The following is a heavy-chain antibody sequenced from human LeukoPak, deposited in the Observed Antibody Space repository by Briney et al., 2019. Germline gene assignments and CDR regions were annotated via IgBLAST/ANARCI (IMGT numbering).Heavy chain of an antibody. CDR3: GETYYYDSSGYQIDY. J-gene: IGHJ4*02. Sequence: ASVKVSCKASGYTFTGYYMHWVRQAPGQGLEWMGWINPNSGGTNYAQKFQGRVTMTRDTSISTAYMELSRLRSDDTAVCYCGETYYYDSSGYQIDYWGQGTLVTVSS. D-gene: IGHD3-22*01. V-gene: IGHV1-2*02. CDR2: INPNSGGT. CDR1: GYTFTGYY.